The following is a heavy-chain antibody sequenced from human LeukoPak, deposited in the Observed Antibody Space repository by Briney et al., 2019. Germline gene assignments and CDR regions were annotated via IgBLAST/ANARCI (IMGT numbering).Heavy chain of an antibody. CDR1: GYSISSGYL. V-gene: IGHV4-38-2*02. Sequence: SETLSLTCTVSGYSISSGYLWGWIRQPPGKGLEWIGEINHSGSTNYNPSLKSRVTISVDTSKNQFSLKLSSVTAADTAVYYCARVPTVTFFDYWGQGTLVTVSS. J-gene: IGHJ4*02. D-gene: IGHD4-17*01. CDR2: INHSGST. CDR3: ARVPTVTFFDY.